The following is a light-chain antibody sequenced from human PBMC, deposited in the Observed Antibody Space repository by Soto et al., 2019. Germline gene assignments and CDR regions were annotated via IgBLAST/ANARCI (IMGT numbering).Light chain of an antibody. Sequence: EIIMTQSPATLSVSPGERATLSCRASQSVSSSYLAWYQQKPGQAPRLLIYGASSRATGIPDRFSGSGSGTDFTLTISSLQPEDFAIYYCQQANSFPLTFGGGTKVDIK. CDR2: GAS. CDR3: QQANSFPLT. CDR1: QSVSSSY. V-gene: IGKV3D-7*01. J-gene: IGKJ4*01.